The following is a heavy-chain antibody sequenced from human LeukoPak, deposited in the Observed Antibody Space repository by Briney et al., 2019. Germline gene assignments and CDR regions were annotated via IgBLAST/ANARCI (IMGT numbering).Heavy chain of an antibody. Sequence: GGSLRLSCAASGFTVSSNYMSWVRQAPGKGLEWVSVIYSGGSTYYADSVKGRFTISRDNSKNTLYLQMNSLRAEDTAVYYCTRMLSGETRKGYYCDSSGYYYVDYWGQGTLVTVSS. CDR2: IYSGGST. J-gene: IGHJ4*02. V-gene: IGHV3-66*01. CDR3: TRMLSGETRKGYYCDSSGYYYVDY. CDR1: GFTVSSNY. D-gene: IGHD3-22*01.